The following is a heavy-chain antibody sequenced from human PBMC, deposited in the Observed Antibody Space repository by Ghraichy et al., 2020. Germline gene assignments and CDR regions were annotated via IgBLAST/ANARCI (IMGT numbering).Heavy chain of an antibody. D-gene: IGHD3-22*01. CDR3: AGSRDSAWHNFDY. CDR2: ISFDGNIK. Sequence: GGSLRLSCVGSGFNFNNYVLHWVRQAPDKGLEWVAVISFDGNIKHYADSMKGRFTISRDNSKNTLYLQMDSLRAEDTAVFHCAGSRDSAWHNFDYWGQGTLVTVS. CDR1: GFNFNNYV. V-gene: IGHV3-30-3*01. J-gene: IGHJ4*02.